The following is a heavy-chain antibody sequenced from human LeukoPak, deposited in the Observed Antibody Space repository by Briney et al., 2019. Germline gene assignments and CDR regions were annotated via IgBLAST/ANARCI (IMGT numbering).Heavy chain of an antibody. D-gene: IGHD6-19*01. CDR3: ARDDQAVLSLLDV. Sequence: GASVKVSCKASGYTFTGYYMHWVRRAPGQGLEWMGWINPNSGGTNYAQKFQGRVTITADKSTSTAYMELSSLRSEDTAVYYCARDDQAVLSLLDVWGQGTTVTVSS. V-gene: IGHV1-2*02. J-gene: IGHJ6*02. CDR2: INPNSGGT. CDR1: GYTFTGYY.